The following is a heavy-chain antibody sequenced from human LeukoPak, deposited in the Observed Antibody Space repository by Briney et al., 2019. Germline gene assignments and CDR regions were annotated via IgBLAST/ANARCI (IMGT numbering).Heavy chain of an antibody. J-gene: IGHJ5*02. D-gene: IGHD3-3*01. CDR1: GYSFTDYY. CDR3: ARADFIDAGPYLIGP. Sequence: ASVKVSCKTSGYSFTDYYIHWVRQAPGQGLKWMGWINTKSGRTSSARKLQGRVTMTSDPYITTVYMDMAWLTSDDTAIYFCARADFIDAGPYLIGPWGQGTLVTVSS. V-gene: IGHV1-2*02. CDR2: INTKSGRT.